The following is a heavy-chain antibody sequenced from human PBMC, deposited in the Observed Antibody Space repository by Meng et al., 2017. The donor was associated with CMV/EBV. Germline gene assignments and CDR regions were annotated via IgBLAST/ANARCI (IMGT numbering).Heavy chain of an antibody. CDR3: RLGHYSQD. V-gene: IGHV3-7*02. Sequence: LVESGGGLVQPGGSLRLSCAASGLTISNYWMRWVRQAPGKGLEWVDNIKKDGSEKYYEDSVKGRFSISRDNADNSLYLQMNNLRAEDTAVYYCRLGHYSQDWGQGTLVTVSS. CDR1: GLTISNYW. J-gene: IGHJ4*02. D-gene: IGHD4-17*01. CDR2: IKKDGSEK.